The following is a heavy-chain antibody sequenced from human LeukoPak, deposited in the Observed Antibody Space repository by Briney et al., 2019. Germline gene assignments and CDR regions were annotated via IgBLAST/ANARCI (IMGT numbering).Heavy chain of an antibody. CDR1: GFTVSSNY. D-gene: IGHD4-17*01. CDR2: IYSGGST. J-gene: IGHJ4*02. CDR3: AGYYGDYGAFDY. V-gene: IGHV3-66*01. Sequence: GGSLRPSCAASGFTVSSNYKSWVRQAPGKGLEWVSVIYSGGSTYYADSVKGRFTISRDNSKNTLYLQMNSLRAEDTAVYYCAGYYGDYGAFDYWGQGTLVTVSS.